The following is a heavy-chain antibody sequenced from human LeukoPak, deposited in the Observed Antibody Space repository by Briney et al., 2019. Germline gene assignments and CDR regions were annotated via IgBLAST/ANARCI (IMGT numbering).Heavy chain of an antibody. CDR3: ARDPYGDYPDY. D-gene: IGHD4-17*01. Sequence: GGSLRLSCAASGFTFSSYAMLWVRQAPGKGLEWVAVISYDGSNKYYADSVKGRFTISRDNSKNTLYLQMNSLRAEDTAVYYCARDPYGDYPDYWGQGTLVTVSS. V-gene: IGHV3-30-3*01. CDR1: GFTFSSYA. CDR2: ISYDGSNK. J-gene: IGHJ4*02.